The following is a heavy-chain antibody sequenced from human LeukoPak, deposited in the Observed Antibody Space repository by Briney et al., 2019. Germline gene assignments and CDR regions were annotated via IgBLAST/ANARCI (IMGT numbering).Heavy chain of an antibody. CDR1: GGTFSSYA. CDR3: AGGDFRPPDYYFDY. V-gene: IGHV1-69*04. CDR2: TIPILGIA. D-gene: IGHD3-16*01. Sequence: GASVKVSCKASGGTFSSYAISWVRQAPGQGLECMGRTIPILGIANYAQKFQGRVTITADKSTSTAYMELSSLRSEDTAVYYCAGGDFRPPDYYFDYWGQGTLVTVSS. J-gene: IGHJ4*02.